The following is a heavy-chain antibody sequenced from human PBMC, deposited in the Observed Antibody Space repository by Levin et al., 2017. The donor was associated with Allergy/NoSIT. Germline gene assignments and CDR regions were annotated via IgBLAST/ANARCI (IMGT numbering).Heavy chain of an antibody. J-gene: IGHJ4*02. CDR3: AKAIAVAGTLTAGSDC. D-gene: IGHD6-19*01. V-gene: IGHV3-23*01. CDR1: GFTFSSYA. CDR2: ISGSGGST. Sequence: PVASVKVSCAASGFTFSSYAMSWVRQAPGKGLEWVSAISGSGGSTYYADSVKGRFTISRDNSKNTLYLQMNSLRAEDTALYYCAKAIAVAGTLTAGSDCWGQGTLVTVSP.